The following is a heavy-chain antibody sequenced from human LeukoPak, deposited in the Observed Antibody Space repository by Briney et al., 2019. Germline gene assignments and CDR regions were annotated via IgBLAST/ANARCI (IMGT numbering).Heavy chain of an antibody. D-gene: IGHD4-17*01. CDR3: ASYGDYDDY. CDR1: GFTFSSYS. CDR2: INHSGST. V-gene: IGHV4-34*01. Sequence: GSLRLSCAASGFTFSSYSMNWVRQAPGKGLEWIGEINHSGSTNSNPSLKSRVTISVDTSKNQFSLKLSSVTAADTAVYYCASYGDYDDYWGQGTLVTVSS. J-gene: IGHJ4*02.